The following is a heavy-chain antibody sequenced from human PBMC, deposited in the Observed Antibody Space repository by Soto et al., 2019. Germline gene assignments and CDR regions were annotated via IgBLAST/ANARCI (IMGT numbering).Heavy chain of an antibody. Sequence: GESLKISCKVSGYSFTSYWIGWVRQMPGKGLEWMGIIYPADSNTKYSPSLQGQVSISADRSISTAYLRWSSLKASDTAIYYCARGNSGSYGSFDYWGQGTPDTVSS. J-gene: IGHJ4*02. CDR2: IYPADSNT. D-gene: IGHD1-26*01. CDR1: GYSFTSYW. CDR3: ARGNSGSYGSFDY. V-gene: IGHV5-51*01.